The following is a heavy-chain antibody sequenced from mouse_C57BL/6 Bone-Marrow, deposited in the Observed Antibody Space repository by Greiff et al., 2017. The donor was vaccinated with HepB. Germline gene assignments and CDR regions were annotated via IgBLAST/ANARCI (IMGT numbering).Heavy chain of an antibody. D-gene: IGHD2-1*01. CDR2: IDPANGNT. Sequence: EVQLQQSVAELVRPGASVKLSCTASGFNIKNTYMHWVKQRPEQGLEWIGRIDPANGNTKYAPKFQGKATITADTSSNTAYLQLSSLTSEDTAIYYCASRRLYGNSWFAYWGQGTLVTVSA. J-gene: IGHJ3*01. CDR1: GFNIKNTY. CDR3: ASRRLYGNSWFAY. V-gene: IGHV14-3*01.